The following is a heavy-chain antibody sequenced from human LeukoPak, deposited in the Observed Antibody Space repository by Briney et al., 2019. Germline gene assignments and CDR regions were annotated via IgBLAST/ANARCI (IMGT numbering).Heavy chain of an antibody. CDR3: ARGMYYDFWSGYYAGMYYFDY. J-gene: IGHJ4*02. D-gene: IGHD3-3*01. CDR1: GYTFTSYD. V-gene: IGHV1-8*01. CDR2: MNPNSGNT. Sequence: ASVKVSCKASGYTFTSYDINWVRQATGQGLEWMGWMNPNSGNTGYAQKFQGRVTMTRNTSISTAYMELSSLRSEDTAVYYCARGMYYDFWSGYYAGMYYFDYWGQGTLVTVSS.